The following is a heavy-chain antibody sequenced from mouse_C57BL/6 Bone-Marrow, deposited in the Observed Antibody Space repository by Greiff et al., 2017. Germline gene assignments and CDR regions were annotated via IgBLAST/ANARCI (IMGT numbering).Heavy chain of an antibody. V-gene: IGHV1-81*01. J-gene: IGHJ4*01. D-gene: IGHD1-1*01. CDR3: ARQRLRKRGYAMDY. CDR1: GYTFTSYG. CDR2: IYPSSGNT. Sequence: QVQLQQPGAELVMPGASVKLSCKASGYTFTSYGISWVKQRTGQGLEWIGEIYPSSGNTYYNEKFKGKATLTADKSSSTAYMELRSLTSEDSAVYFCARQRLRKRGYAMDYWGQGTSVTVSS.